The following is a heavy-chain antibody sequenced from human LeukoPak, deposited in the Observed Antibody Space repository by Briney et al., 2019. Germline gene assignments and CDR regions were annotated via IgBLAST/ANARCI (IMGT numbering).Heavy chain of an antibody. CDR3: TSGWLSHDY. CDR1: GGSISSSSYY. CDR2: IYYSGST. J-gene: IGHJ4*02. Sequence: SETLSLTCTVSGGSISSSSYYWGWIRQPPGKGLEWIGSIYYSGSTYYNPSLKSRVTISVDTSKNQFSLKLSSVTAADTAVYYCTSGWLSHDYWGQGTLVTVSS. D-gene: IGHD6-19*01. V-gene: IGHV4-39*01.